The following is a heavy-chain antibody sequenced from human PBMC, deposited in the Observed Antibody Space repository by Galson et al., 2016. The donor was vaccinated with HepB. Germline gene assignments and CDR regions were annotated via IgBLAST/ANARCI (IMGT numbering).Heavy chain of an antibody. Sequence: SLRLSCAASGFTFSSYAMSWVRQAPGSGLEWVSVIYGGGSTFYADSVKGRFTISRDNSKNTVYLQMNSLAAEDTAVYYCAKVATPNRNYENWFDSWGQGTLVTVSS. J-gene: IGHJ5*01. CDR1: GFTFSSYA. CDR3: AKVATPNRNYENWFDS. CDR2: IYGGGST. D-gene: IGHD4-11*01. V-gene: IGHV3-23*03.